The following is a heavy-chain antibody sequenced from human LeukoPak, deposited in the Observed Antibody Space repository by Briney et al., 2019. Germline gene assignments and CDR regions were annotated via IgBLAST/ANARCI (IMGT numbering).Heavy chain of an antibody. D-gene: IGHD3-22*01. CDR1: GYSISSGYY. CDR2: IYHSGST. Sequence: SETLSLTCTVSGYSISSGYYWGWIRQPPGKGLEWIGSIYHSGSTYYNPSLKSRVTISVDTSKNQFSLKLSSVTAADTAVYYCARVALYYYDSSGYYPDYWGQGTMVTVSS. J-gene: IGHJ3*01. CDR3: ARVALYYYDSSGYYPDY. V-gene: IGHV4-38-2*02.